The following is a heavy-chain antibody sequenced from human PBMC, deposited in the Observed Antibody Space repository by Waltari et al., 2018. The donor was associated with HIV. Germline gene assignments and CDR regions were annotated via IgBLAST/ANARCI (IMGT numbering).Heavy chain of an antibody. J-gene: IGHJ4*02. Sequence: EVQLVESGGGLVQPGRSLRLSCAASGFTFDDYAMHWVRQAPGKGLEWVSGISWNSGDIAYGDSVKGRFTISRDNAKNSLYLQMNSLRAEDTALYYCAKGITAAGPVYFDFWGQGTLVTVSS. D-gene: IGHD6-13*01. CDR3: AKGITAAGPVYFDF. CDR1: GFTFDDYA. CDR2: ISWNSGDI. V-gene: IGHV3-9*01.